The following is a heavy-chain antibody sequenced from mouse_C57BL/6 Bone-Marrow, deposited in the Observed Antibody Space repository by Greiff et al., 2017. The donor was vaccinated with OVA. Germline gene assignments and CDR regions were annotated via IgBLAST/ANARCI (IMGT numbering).Heavy chain of an antibody. CDR1: GFTFSDYG. V-gene: IGHV5-15*01. Sequence: EVKLMESGGGLVQPGGSLKLSCAASGFTFSDYGMAWVRQAPRKGPEWVAFISNLAYSIYYADTVTGRFTISRENAKNTLYLEMSGLRSEDTAMYYCARCYYGSVWFAYWGQGTLVTVSA. J-gene: IGHJ3*01. CDR3: ARCYYGSVWFAY. CDR2: ISNLAYSI. D-gene: IGHD1-1*01.